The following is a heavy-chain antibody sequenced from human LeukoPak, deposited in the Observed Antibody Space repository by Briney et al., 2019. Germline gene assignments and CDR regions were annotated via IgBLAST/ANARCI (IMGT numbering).Heavy chain of an antibody. CDR1: GYSFTTYW. Sequence: GESLKISCKGSGYSFTTYWIGWVRQMPGKGLEWMGIIYPGDSDTRYSPSFQGQVTISADKSISTAYLQWSSLKASDTAMYYCARSTIPAAPAAWFDPWGQGTLVTVSS. J-gene: IGHJ5*02. CDR3: ARSTIPAAPAAWFDP. D-gene: IGHD2-2*01. CDR2: IYPGDSDT. V-gene: IGHV5-51*01.